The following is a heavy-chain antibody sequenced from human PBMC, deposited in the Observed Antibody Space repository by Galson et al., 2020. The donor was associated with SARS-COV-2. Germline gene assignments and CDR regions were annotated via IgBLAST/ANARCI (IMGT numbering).Heavy chain of an antibody. D-gene: IGHD3-22*01. Sequence: SQTLSLTCTVSGGSTSSYYWSWIRQPPGRGLEWIGYISYTGSTIYTPSLKRRVTISLDTSKNQFSLKLTSVTAADTAIYYCARGDDYYDYNGYYLHYGMDVWGQGTAVTVS. CDR2: ISYTGST. J-gene: IGHJ6*02. CDR1: GGSTSSYY. CDR3: ARGDDYYDYNGYYLHYGMDV. V-gene: IGHV4-59*01.